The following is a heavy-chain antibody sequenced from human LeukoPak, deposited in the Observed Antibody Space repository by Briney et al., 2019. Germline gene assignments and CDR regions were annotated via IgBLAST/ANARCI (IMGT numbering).Heavy chain of an antibody. CDR2: INADGSST. Sequence: GGSLRLSCAASGFTFDTNWMHWVRQVPGKGLLWVSRINADGSSTTYADSVKGRFTISRDNAKNTLYLQMSSLRAEDTGIYFCVREIRYLVRIAGTPVNLDYWGQGTLVTVSS. V-gene: IGHV3-74*01. D-gene: IGHD6-13*01. CDR3: VREIRYLVRIAGTPVNLDY. CDR1: GFTFDTNW. J-gene: IGHJ4*01.